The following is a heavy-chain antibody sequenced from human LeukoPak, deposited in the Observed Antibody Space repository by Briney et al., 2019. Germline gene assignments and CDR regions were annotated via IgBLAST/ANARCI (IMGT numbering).Heavy chain of an antibody. V-gene: IGHV4-39*01. D-gene: IGHD5-18*01. J-gene: IGHJ4*02. Sequence: PSETLSLTCTVSGGSISSSSYYWGWIRQPPGKGLEWIGSIYYSGSTYYNPSLKSRVTISVDTSKNQFSLKLSSVTAAGTAVYYCARDTAMVLNYWGQGTLVTVSS. CDR3: ARDTAMVLNY. CDR1: GGSISSSSYY. CDR2: IYYSGST.